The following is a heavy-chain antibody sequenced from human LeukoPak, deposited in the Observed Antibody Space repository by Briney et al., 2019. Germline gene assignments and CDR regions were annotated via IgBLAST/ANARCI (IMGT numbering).Heavy chain of an antibody. CDR1: GFTFSSYG. CDR3: ERIPVEAPDDAFDI. J-gene: IGHJ3*02. CDR2: IRYDGSNK. V-gene: IGHV3-30*02. Sequence: PGGSLRLSCAASGFTFSSYGMHWVRQAPGKGLEWVAFIRYDGSNKYYADSVKGRFTISRDNAKNSLYLQMNSLRAEDTAVYYCERIPVEAPDDAFDIWGQGTMVTVSS. D-gene: IGHD2-2*01.